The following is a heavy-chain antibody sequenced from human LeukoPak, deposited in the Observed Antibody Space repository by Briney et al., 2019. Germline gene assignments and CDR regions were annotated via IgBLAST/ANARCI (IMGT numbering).Heavy chain of an antibody. V-gene: IGHV3-66*01. CDR2: MYTGGGR. J-gene: IGHJ4*02. CDR3: TRGQSYCGADCYSD. Sequence: GGSLRLSCAASGFSVSNYYMSWVRQPPGKGLEWVSVMYTGGGRYYGDSVKGRFTISRDNSKNTVFLQMNSLRVEDTALYYCTRGQSYCGADCYSDWGQGTLVTLSS. CDR1: GFSVSNYY. D-gene: IGHD2-21*02.